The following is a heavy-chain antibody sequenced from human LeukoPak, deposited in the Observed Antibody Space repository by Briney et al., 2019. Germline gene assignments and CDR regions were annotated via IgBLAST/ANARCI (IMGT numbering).Heavy chain of an antibody. Sequence: ASVKVSCKASGGTFSSCAISCVRQAPGQGLEWMGGIIPIFGTANYAQKFHGRVTITADESTSTAYMELSSLRSEDTAVYYCASQAVLRYFDWLWPSDGMDVWGQGTTVTVSS. D-gene: IGHD3-9*01. CDR1: GGTFSSCA. V-gene: IGHV1-69*13. CDR2: IIPIFGTA. CDR3: ASQAVLRYFDWLWPSDGMDV. J-gene: IGHJ6*02.